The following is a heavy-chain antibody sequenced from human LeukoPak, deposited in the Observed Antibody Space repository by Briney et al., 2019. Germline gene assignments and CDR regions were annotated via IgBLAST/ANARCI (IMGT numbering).Heavy chain of an antibody. Sequence: ASVKVSCKASGYIFTSYGISWVQQAPGQGLEWMGWISGYNGKTSYAQELRGRVTMTTDTSTDTAYMELRSLTSDDTAVYYCAREPAAARFDYWGQGTLVTVSS. J-gene: IGHJ4*02. CDR2: ISGYNGKT. CDR3: AREPAAARFDY. D-gene: IGHD6-13*01. CDR1: GYIFTSYG. V-gene: IGHV1-18*01.